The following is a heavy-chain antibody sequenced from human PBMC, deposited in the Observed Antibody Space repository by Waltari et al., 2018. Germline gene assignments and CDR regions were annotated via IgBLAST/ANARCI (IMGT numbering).Heavy chain of an antibody. CDR2: VHQSGKT. V-gene: IGHV4-4*02. D-gene: IGHD2-2*01. CDR1: GDSISGNYW. Sequence: QVQLQESGQGLVKPSGTLSLTCAVSGDSISGNYWWSWVRQSPEKGLESIGQVHQSGKTHYHPSLQSRVTISLDKPKNQFSLTLNSVTAADTAVYFCAGDRAIGLFFDYWGRGPLVTVSS. CDR3: AGDRAIGLFFDY. J-gene: IGHJ4*02.